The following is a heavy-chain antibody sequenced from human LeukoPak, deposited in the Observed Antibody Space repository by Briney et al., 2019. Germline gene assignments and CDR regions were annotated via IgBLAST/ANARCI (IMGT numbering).Heavy chain of an antibody. CDR3: ARRYGSGWPTFDY. D-gene: IGHD6-19*01. CDR1: GYSISSGYY. V-gene: IGHV4-38-2*01. CDR2: IYHSGST. Sequence: SETLSLTCAVSGYSISSGYYWGWIRQPPGKGLEGIGSIYHSGSTYYNPSLKSRATISVDTSTHQLSLKLSSVTAADKAAYYCARRYGSGWPTFDYWGQGTPVTVSS. J-gene: IGHJ4*02.